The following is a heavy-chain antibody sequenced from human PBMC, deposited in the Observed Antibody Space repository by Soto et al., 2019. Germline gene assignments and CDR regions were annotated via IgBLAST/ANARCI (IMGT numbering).Heavy chain of an antibody. CDR3: ARGPRRYDILTGLDY. Sequence: ASVKVSCKASGYTFTSYGMHWVRQAPGQRLEWMGWINAGNGNTKYSQKFQGRVTITRDTSASTAYMELSSLRSEDTAVYYCARGPRRYDILTGLDYWGQGTLVTVSS. CDR1: GYTFTSYG. V-gene: IGHV1-3*01. CDR2: INAGNGNT. D-gene: IGHD3-9*01. J-gene: IGHJ4*02.